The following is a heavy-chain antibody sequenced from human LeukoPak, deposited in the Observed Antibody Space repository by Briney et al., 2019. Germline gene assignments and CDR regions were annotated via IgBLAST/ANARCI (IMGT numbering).Heavy chain of an antibody. J-gene: IGHJ4*02. CDR1: GGSISSYY. CDR3: AAGYSSGWYGY. D-gene: IGHD6-19*01. V-gene: IGHV4-59*08. Sequence: PSETLSFTCTVSGGSISSYYWSWIRQPPGKGLEWIGYIYYSGSTNYNPSLKSRVTISVDPSKNQFSLKLSSVTAADTAVYYCAAGYSSGWYGYWGQGTLVTVSS. CDR2: IYYSGST.